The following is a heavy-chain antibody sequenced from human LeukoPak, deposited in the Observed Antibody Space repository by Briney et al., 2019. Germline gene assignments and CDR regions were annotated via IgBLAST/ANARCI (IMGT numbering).Heavy chain of an antibody. D-gene: IGHD3-10*01. CDR1: GYSISSGYY. V-gene: IGHV4-38-2*02. CDR2: IYHSGST. CDR3: ARVLLWFGEFSAFDI. J-gene: IGHJ3*02. Sequence: PSETLSLTCTVSGYSISSGYYWGWIRQPPGKGLEWIGSIYHSGSTYYNPSLKSRVTISVDTSKNQFSLKLSSVTAADTAVYYCARVLLWFGEFSAFDIWGQGTMVTVSS.